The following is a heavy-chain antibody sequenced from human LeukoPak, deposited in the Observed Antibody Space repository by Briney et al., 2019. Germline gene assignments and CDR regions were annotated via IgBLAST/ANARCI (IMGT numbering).Heavy chain of an antibody. CDR1: GFTFNNYA. V-gene: IGHV3-23*01. D-gene: IGHD6-13*01. CDR3: AKEKGFSSPYYYYYMDV. Sequence: PGGSLRLSCAASGFTFNNYAMSWVRQAPGKGLEWVSTITGSGGSTYYADSVKGRFTISRDNSKNTLYLQMNSLRAEDTALYYCAKEKGFSSPYYYYYMDVWGKGTTVTVSS. J-gene: IGHJ6*03. CDR2: ITGSGGST.